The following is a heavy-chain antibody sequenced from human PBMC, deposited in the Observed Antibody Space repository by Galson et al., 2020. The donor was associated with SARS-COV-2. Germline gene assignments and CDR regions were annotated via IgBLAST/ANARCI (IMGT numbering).Heavy chain of an antibody. J-gene: IGHJ4*02. CDR1: GFTFSSYW. CDR2: IYSEGSST. D-gene: IGHD7-27*01. Sequence: GGSLRLSCAASGFTFSSYWMHWVRQAPGKGLVWVSRIYSEGSSTSYADSVKGRFTISGDNAKNTLYLQMNSLRAEDTAVYYCARGDMGNDYFDYWGQGTLVTVSA. V-gene: IGHV3-74*01. CDR3: ARGDMGNDYFDY.